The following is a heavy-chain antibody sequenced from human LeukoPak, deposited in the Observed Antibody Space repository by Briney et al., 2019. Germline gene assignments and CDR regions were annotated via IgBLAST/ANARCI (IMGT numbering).Heavy chain of an antibody. CDR2: IYYSGST. Sequence: PSETLSLTCTVSGGSISSYYWSWIRQPPRKGLEWIGYIYYSGSTNYNPSLKSRVTISVDTSKNQFSLKLSSVTAADTAVYYCSRHAKTYYGSGSYSTNFDYWGQGTLVTVSS. CDR3: SRHAKTYYGSGSYSTNFDY. J-gene: IGHJ4*02. V-gene: IGHV4-59*08. CDR1: GGSISSYY. D-gene: IGHD3-10*01.